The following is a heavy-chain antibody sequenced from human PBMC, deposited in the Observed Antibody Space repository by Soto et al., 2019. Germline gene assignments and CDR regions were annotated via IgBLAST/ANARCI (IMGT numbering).Heavy chain of an antibody. CDR3: ARSQGSSTSLEIYYYYYYGMDV. J-gene: IGHJ6*02. D-gene: IGHD2-2*01. V-gene: IGHV1-69*01. Sequence: QVQLVQSGAEVKKPGSSVKVSCKDSGGTFSSYAISWVRQAPGQGLEWMGGIIPISGTANYAKKFQGRVTITADESTSTAYMELSSLRSEDTAVYDCARSQGSSTSLEIYYYYYYGMDVWGQGTTVTVSS. CDR1: GGTFSSYA. CDR2: IIPISGTA.